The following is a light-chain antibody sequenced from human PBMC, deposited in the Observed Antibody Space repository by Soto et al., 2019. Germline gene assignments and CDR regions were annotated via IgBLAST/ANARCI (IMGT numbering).Light chain of an antibody. J-gene: IGKJ2*01. Sequence: DIVMTQSPDSLAVSLGERATINCKSSQSVLYSSNNKNYLAWYQQKPGQPPKLLIYWASTRESGVPDRFSGSGSGRDITLTISSLQAEDVAVYYCQQYYSTSYTFGQGTKLEI. CDR2: WAS. V-gene: IGKV4-1*01. CDR3: QQYYSTSYT. CDR1: QSVLYSSNNKNY.